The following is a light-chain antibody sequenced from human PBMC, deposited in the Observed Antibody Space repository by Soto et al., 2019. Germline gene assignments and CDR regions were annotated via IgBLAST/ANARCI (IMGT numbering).Light chain of an antibody. CDR2: EVN. Sequence: QSVLTQPASVSGSLGQSTTISCTGPRSDIGDSNFISWYQHSPGKAPRLLIYEVNNRPSGVSKRFSGSKAGNTASLTISGLLDDDEADYFCASFRSGTILVFGSGTKVTVL. CDR3: ASFRSGTILV. V-gene: IGLV2-14*01. J-gene: IGLJ1*01. CDR1: RSDIGDSNF.